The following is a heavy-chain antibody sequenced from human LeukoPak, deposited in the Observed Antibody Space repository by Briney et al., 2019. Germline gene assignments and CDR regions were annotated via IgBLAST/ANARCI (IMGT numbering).Heavy chain of an antibody. D-gene: IGHD1-26*01. V-gene: IGHV3-7*01. J-gene: IGHJ6*03. CDR1: GFIFSDYV. CDR2: IKQDGSEK. Sequence: PGGSLRLSCAASGFIFSDYVMNWLRQAPGKGLEWVANIKQDGSEKYYVDSVKGRFTISRDNAKNSLYLQMNSLRAEDTAVYYCAREEWELLRYYYYYMDVWGKGTTVTVSS. CDR3: AREEWELLRYYYYYMDV.